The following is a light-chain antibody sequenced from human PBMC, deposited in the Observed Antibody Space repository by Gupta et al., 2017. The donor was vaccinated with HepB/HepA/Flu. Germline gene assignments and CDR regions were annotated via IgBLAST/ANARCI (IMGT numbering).Light chain of an antibody. CDR3: CQDTQFL. CDR2: RFY. Sequence: DIVMTQTPPSLPVNPGEPASISCRSSQSLLHSNGYTYLHWFLQEPGQSPQILIYRFYNNLSVGQDRFSGSGSGSDFTLKSIWVEAEDVGVYYCCQDTQFLFGQGTQVEIK. J-gene: IGKJ5*01. V-gene: IGKV2-18*01. CDR1: QSLLHSNGYTY.